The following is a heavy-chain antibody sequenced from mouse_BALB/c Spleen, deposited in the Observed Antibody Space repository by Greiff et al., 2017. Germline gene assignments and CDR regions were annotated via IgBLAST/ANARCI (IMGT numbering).Heavy chain of an antibody. D-gene: IGHD3-3*01. CDR3: ARGGLYPWFAY. CDR2: ISDGGSYT. CDR1: GFTFSDYY. J-gene: IGHJ3*01. Sequence: DVMLVESGGGLVKPGGSLKLSCAASGFTFSDYYMYWVRQTPEKRLEWVATISDGGSYTYYPDSVKGRFTISRDNAKNNLYLQMSSLKSEDTAMYYCARGGLYPWFAYWGQGTLVTVSA. V-gene: IGHV5-4*02.